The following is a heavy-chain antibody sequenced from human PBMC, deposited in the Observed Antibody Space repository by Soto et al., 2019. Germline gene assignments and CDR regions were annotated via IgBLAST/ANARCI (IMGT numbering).Heavy chain of an antibody. Sequence: PGGSLRLSCAASGFTFSSYAMSWVRPGPGKGLEWVSGISGSGTGTYYADSVKGRFTISRDNSKNTLYLQMNSLRAGDTAVYYCAKHANGYYHYYMDIWGKGTTVTVSS. CDR1: GFTFSSYA. V-gene: IGHV3-23*01. CDR2: ISGSGTGT. D-gene: IGHD1-1*01. J-gene: IGHJ6*03. CDR3: AKHANGYYHYYMDI.